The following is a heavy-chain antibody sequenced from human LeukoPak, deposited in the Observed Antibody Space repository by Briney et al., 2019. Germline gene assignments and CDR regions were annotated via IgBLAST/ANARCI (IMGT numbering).Heavy chain of an antibody. CDR2: IWYDGSNK. CDR1: GFTFSSYG. J-gene: IGHJ4*02. CDR3: AKRSGNNPLYYFDY. Sequence: GGSLRLSCAASGFTFSSYGMHWVRQAPGKGLEWVAVIWYDGSNKYYADSVKGRFTISRDNSKNTLYLQMNSLRAEDTAVYYCAKRSGNNPLYYFDYWGQGTLVTVSS. D-gene: IGHD1-14*01. V-gene: IGHV3-33*06.